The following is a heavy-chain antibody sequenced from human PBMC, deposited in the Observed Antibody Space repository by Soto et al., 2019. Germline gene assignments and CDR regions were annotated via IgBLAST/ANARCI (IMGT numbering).Heavy chain of an antibody. CDR2: INHSGST. Sequence: SETLSLTCAVYDGSFSGYYWSWIRQPPGKGLEWIGEINHSGSTNYNPSLKSRVTISVDTSKNQFSLKLSSVTAADTAVYYCASFFGEADYYYMDVWAQGTTVTVSS. V-gene: IGHV4-34*01. CDR1: DGSFSGYY. J-gene: IGHJ6*03. D-gene: IGHD3-16*01. CDR3: ASFFGEADYYYMDV.